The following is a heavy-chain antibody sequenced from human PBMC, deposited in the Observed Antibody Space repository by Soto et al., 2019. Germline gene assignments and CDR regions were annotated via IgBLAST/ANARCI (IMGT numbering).Heavy chain of an antibody. J-gene: IGHJ4*02. Sequence: ASVKVSCKASGYTFTSYGISWVRQAPGQELEWMGWISAYNGNTNYAQKLQGRVTMTTDTSTSTAYMELRSLRSDDTAVYYCARVRDYYDSSGYYVDYWGQGTLVTVSS. D-gene: IGHD3-22*01. V-gene: IGHV1-18*01. CDR2: ISAYNGNT. CDR1: GYTFTSYG. CDR3: ARVRDYYDSSGYYVDY.